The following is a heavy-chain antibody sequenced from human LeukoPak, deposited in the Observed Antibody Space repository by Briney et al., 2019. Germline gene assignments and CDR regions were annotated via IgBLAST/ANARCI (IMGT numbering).Heavy chain of an antibody. Sequence: GGSLRLSCAASGFTFSSYSMNWVRQAPGKGLEWVSSITSSSTYIYYADSVKGRFTISRDNAKNSLYLQMNSLRAEDTAVYYCARDLGTTVTTYLDYWGQGTLVTVSS. J-gene: IGHJ4*02. CDR2: ITSSSTYI. CDR1: GFTFSSYS. V-gene: IGHV3-21*01. CDR3: ARDLGTTVTTYLDY. D-gene: IGHD4-17*01.